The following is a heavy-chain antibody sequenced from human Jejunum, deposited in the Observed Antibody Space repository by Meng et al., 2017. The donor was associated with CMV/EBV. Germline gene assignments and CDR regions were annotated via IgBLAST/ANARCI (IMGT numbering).Heavy chain of an antibody. Sequence: ISSTSSYWGWIRQPPGKGLEWIESSGSMYYSGNINYNPSLKSRVTISVDTSENQFSLRLNSVTAADTAVYYCGRHVSYNYNSGFDHWGQGTLVTVSS. CDR3: GRHVSYNYNSGFDH. D-gene: IGHD5-18*01. V-gene: IGHV4-39*01. CDR1: ISSTSSY. J-gene: IGHJ4*02. CDR2: MYYSGNI.